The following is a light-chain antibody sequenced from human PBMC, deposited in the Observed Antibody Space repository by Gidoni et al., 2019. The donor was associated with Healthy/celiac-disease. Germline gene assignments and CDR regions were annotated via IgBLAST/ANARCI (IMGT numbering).Light chain of an antibody. Sequence: QSVLTQPPSVSGAPGPRVTISCTGSSSNIGAGHDVHWYQQLPGTAPKLLIYGNNNRPSGVPDRFSGSKSGTSASLAITGLQAEDEADYYCQSYDSSLSGSNVFGTGTKVTVL. CDR1: SSNIGAGHD. V-gene: IGLV1-40*01. CDR3: QSYDSSLSGSNV. CDR2: GNN. J-gene: IGLJ1*01.